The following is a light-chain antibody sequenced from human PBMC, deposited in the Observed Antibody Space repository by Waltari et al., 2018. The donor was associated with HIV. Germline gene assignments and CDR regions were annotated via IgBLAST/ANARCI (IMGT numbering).Light chain of an antibody. J-gene: IGKJ1*01. Sequence: VLTQSPDSLAVSLGERATINCKYSQSVLYNSDNKKYLAWYPQKPGQPPNLLISWTSTRESGVPDRVIDSGSWTDFTLTISNLQAEDVAIYYGQQYHTSCTFGQGTKVDIK. CDR3: QQYHTSCT. V-gene: IGKV4-1*01. CDR2: WTS. CDR1: QSVLYNSDNKKY.